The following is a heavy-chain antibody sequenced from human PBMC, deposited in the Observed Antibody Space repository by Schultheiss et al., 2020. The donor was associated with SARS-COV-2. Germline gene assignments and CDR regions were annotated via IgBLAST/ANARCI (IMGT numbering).Heavy chain of an antibody. Sequence: GGSLRLSCAASGFTFSSYAMSWVRQAPGKGLEWVSYISSSGSTIYYADSVKGRFTISRDNAKNSLYLQMNSLRAEDTAVYYCARTSIAAHYYYYGMDVWGQGTTVTVSS. CDR1: GFTFSSYA. D-gene: IGHD6-6*01. J-gene: IGHJ6*02. V-gene: IGHV3-48*03. CDR2: ISSSGSTI. CDR3: ARTSIAAHYYYYGMDV.